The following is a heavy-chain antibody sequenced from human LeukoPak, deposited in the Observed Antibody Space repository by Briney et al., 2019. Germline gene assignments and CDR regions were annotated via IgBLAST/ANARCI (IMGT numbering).Heavy chain of an antibody. CDR2: INKDGGEK. CDR3: ARDQGVVQFDY. J-gene: IGHJ4*02. V-gene: IGHV3-7*01. Sequence: GGSLRLSCAASGFTFSSYWMSWVRQAPGKGLEWVANINKDGGEKYYVDSVKGRFTISRDNAKNSLYLQMNSLRANDTAVYYCARDQGVVQFDYWGQGTLVTVSS. D-gene: IGHD6-19*01. CDR1: GFTFSSYW.